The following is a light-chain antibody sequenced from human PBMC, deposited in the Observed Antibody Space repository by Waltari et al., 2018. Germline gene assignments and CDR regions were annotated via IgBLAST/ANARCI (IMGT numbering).Light chain of an antibody. CDR2: LGS. CDR3: MQALQSPWT. J-gene: IGKJ1*01. CDR1: QSLLHSNGYNY. V-gene: IGKV2-28*01. Sequence: DIVMTQSPLSLPVTPGESASISCRSSQSLLHSNGYNYLDWYLQKPGQSPQLLIYLGSNRASGVPDRFSGSGSGTDLTLKISRVEAEDVGVYYCMQALQSPWTFGQGTKVDIK.